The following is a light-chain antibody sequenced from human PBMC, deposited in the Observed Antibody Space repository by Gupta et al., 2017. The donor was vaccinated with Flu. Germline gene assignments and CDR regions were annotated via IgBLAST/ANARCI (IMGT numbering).Light chain of an antibody. J-gene: IGLJ3*02. CDR1: TGAVTSGHY. V-gene: IGLV7-46*01. CDR3: LLSYSGARLWV. CDR2: DTS. Sequence: QAVVTQEPSLTLSPGGTVPLLCGSTTGAVTSGHYPYWFQQKPGQAPRTLIYDTSNKHSWTPARFSGSLLGGKAALTLSGSQPEDEAEYYCLLSYSGARLWVFGGGTKLTVL.